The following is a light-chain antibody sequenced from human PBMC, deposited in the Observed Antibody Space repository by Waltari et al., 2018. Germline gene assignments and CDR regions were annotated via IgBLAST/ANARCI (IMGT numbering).Light chain of an antibody. CDR1: HSVSSK. Sequence: EIVMTQSPATLSVSPGARATLSCRASHSVSSKIAWYHQKPGQAPRLLIDGASTRATGIPARFSGSGSGTEFTLTISSLQSEDVGVYYCQQYSDWPTFGRGTKVELK. CDR2: GAS. V-gene: IGKV3-15*01. J-gene: IGKJ1*01. CDR3: QQYSDWPT.